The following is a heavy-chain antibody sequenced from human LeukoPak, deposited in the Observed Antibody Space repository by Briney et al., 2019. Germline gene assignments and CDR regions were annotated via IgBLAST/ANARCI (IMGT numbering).Heavy chain of an antibody. V-gene: IGHV1-18*01. CDR1: GYTFTSYG. CDR3: ARVLPGMVAPNAFFDYYYYMDV. J-gene: IGHJ6*03. Sequence: ASVKVSCKASGYTFTSYGISWVRQAPGQGLEWMGWISAYNGNTNYAQKPQGRVTMTTDTSTSTAYMELRSLRSDDTAVYYCARVLPGMVAPNAFFDYYYYMDVWGKGTTVTVSS. CDR2: ISAYNGNT. D-gene: IGHD1-26*01.